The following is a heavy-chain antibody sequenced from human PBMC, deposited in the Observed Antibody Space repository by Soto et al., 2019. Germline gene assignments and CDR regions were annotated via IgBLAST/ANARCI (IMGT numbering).Heavy chain of an antibody. V-gene: IGHV3-21*01. CDR3: AREWGIAASGMDV. Sequence: PWESLLLSCVPSALTFSIHSMDWVRQAPGKGLEWVSSISSSSSYIYYADSVKGRFTISRDNAKNSLYLQMNSLRAEDTSVYYCAREWGIAASGMDVWGQGTTVTVSS. D-gene: IGHD6-13*01. CDR1: ALTFSIHS. CDR2: ISSSSSYI. J-gene: IGHJ6*01.